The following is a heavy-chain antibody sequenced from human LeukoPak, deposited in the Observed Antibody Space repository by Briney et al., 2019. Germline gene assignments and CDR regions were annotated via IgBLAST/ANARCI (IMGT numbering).Heavy chain of an antibody. CDR3: ARRRDYFDY. J-gene: IGHJ4*02. V-gene: IGHV3-11*01. CDR1: GFDLSDYY. CDR2: ISSSGGNI. Sequence: AGGSLRLSCVVSGFDLSDYYMSWIRQAPGKGLEWISYISSSGGNIYFADSVKGRSTMSRDNARGSLYLQMNSLTADDTAIYYCARRRDYFDYWGQGTLVTVSS.